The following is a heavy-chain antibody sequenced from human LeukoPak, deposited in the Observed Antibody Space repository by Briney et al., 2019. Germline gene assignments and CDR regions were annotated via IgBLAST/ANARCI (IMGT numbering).Heavy chain of an antibody. V-gene: IGHV3-48*02. CDR2: ISSGGSTI. Sequence: GGSLRLSCAASGFTFSSYSMNWVRQAPGKGLEWVSYISSGGSTIYYADSVRGRFTISRDAAKNSLYLEMNSLRDEDTAMYYCVRGDQEASEPAFDYWGQGALVTVSS. CDR1: GFTFSSYS. D-gene: IGHD1-14*01. J-gene: IGHJ4*02. CDR3: VRGDQEASEPAFDY.